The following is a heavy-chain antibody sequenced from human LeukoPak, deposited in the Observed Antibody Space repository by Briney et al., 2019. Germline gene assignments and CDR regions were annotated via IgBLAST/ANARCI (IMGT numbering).Heavy chain of an antibody. CDR1: GFTFSTNA. Sequence: QPGGSLRLSCAASGFTFSTNAMSWVRQAPGKGLEWISGISGSGACTYYADSVTGRFTISRDNSRNTLYLQMNSLRGDDTAVYYCAKDVGKWESLHFFDYWGQGTLVTVSS. V-gene: IGHV3-23*01. CDR2: ISGSGACT. D-gene: IGHD1-26*01. CDR3: AKDVGKWESLHFFDY. J-gene: IGHJ4*02.